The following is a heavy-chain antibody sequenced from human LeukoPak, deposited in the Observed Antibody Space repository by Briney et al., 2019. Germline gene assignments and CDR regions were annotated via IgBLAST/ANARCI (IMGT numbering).Heavy chain of an antibody. J-gene: IGHJ3*02. CDR1: GVSIGGYY. CDR2: THHSGTT. Sequence: SETLSLTCTVSGVSIGGYYWSWLRQPPGKGLEWLGYTHHSGTTNYNPSVGSRLTTSVDTSRKQVSLKLSSVTAADTAVYYCARHSADRAFDIWGQGTMVTISS. CDR3: ARHSADRAFDI. D-gene: IGHD6-25*01. V-gene: IGHV4-59*08.